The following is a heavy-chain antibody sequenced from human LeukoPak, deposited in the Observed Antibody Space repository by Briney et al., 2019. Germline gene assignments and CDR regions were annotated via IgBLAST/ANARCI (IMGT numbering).Heavy chain of an antibody. Sequence: GGSLRLSCAASGFTFSSSSMNWVRQAPGKGLEWVSSISSSSSYIYYADSVRGRLTISRDNAKKSLYLQMNSLRAEDTAVYYCAREDDGYMYYYYYGMDVWGQGTTVTVSS. J-gene: IGHJ6*02. CDR3: AREDDGYMYYYYYGMDV. CDR1: GFTFSSSS. V-gene: IGHV3-21*01. D-gene: IGHD3-22*01. CDR2: ISSSSSYI.